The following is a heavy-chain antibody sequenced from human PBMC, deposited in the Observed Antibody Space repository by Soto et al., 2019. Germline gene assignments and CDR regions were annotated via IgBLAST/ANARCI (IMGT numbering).Heavy chain of an antibody. Sequence: GGSLRLSCAASGFTFSNAWMSWVRQAPGKGLEWVGRIKSKTDGGTTDYAAPVKGRFTISRDDSKNTLYLQMNSLKTEDTAVYYCTTDVRLGELSLYFDYWGQGTLVTVSS. D-gene: IGHD3-16*02. CDR1: GFTFSNAW. J-gene: IGHJ4*02. V-gene: IGHV3-15*01. CDR3: TTDVRLGELSLYFDY. CDR2: IKSKTDGGTT.